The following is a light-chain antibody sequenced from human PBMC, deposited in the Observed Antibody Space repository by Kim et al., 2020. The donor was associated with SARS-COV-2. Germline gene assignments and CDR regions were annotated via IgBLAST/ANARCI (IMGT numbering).Light chain of an antibody. CDR2: KAS. Sequence: ASVGDRVTITCRASQTISSWLAWYQQKPGKAPKLLIYKASSLESGVPSRCSGSGSGTEFTLTISSLQPNDFAAYYCQQYNTYPRTFGQGTKVDIK. J-gene: IGKJ1*01. CDR1: QTISSW. V-gene: IGKV1-5*03. CDR3: QQYNTYPRT.